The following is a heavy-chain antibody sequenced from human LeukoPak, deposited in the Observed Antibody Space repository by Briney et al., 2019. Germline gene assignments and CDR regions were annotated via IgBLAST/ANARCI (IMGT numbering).Heavy chain of an antibody. J-gene: IGHJ4*02. CDR1: GFTFSTYP. D-gene: IGHD6-13*01. CDR3: ARDLVGIAYRGAFYY. V-gene: IGHV3-30-3*01. CDR2: MSFDGDSE. Sequence: PGGSLRLSCAASGFTFSTYPMHWVRQAPGKGLEWVAVMSFDGDSEYYSDSVRGRFTVSRDNAKSTLYLQMNSLRAEDMAVYYCARDLVGIAYRGAFYYWGQGTLVTVSS.